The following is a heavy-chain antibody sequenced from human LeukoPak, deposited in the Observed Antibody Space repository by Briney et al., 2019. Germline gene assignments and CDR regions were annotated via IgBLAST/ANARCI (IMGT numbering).Heavy chain of an antibody. D-gene: IGHD3-22*01. V-gene: IGHV3-11*01. Sequence: GGSLRLSCAASGFTFSDYYMSWIRQAPGKGLEWVSYISSSGSTTNYADSVKGRFTISRDNAKNSLYLQMNSLRAEDTAGYYCAGDISGYFNTRGEGYWGQGTLVTVSS. CDR3: AGDISGYFNTRGEGY. J-gene: IGHJ4*02. CDR1: GFTFSDYY. CDR2: ISSSGSTT.